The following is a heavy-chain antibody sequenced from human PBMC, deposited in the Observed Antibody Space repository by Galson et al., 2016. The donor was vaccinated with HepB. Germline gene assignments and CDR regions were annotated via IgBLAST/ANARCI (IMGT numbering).Heavy chain of an antibody. J-gene: IGHJ2*01. CDR2: IKSKADGGTT. CDR1: GITFSNAW. V-gene: IGHV3-15*01. D-gene: IGHD2-2*01. Sequence: SLRLSCAASGITFSNAWMSWVRQAPGKGLEWVGRIKSKADGGTTDYAAAVNGRLTISRDDSKNTLYLQMNSLQTEDTAMYHCTTLCDDRRYSDLGGRGTLVTVSS. CDR3: TTLCDDRRYSDL.